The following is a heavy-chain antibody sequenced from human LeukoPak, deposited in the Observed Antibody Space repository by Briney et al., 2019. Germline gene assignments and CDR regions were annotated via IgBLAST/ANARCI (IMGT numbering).Heavy chain of an antibody. Sequence: SETLSLTCTVSGGSISSYYWSWIRQPPGKGLEWIGYIYYSGSTNYNPSLKSRVTISVDTSKNQFSLKLSSVTAADTAVYYCARRRYSSSWYGYIDYWGQGTLVTVSS. J-gene: IGHJ4*02. D-gene: IGHD6-13*01. CDR1: GGSISSYY. CDR2: IYYSGST. CDR3: ARRRYSSSWYGYIDY. V-gene: IGHV4-59*08.